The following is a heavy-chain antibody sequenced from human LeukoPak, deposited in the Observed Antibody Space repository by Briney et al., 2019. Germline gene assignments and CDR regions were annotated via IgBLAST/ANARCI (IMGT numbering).Heavy chain of an antibody. CDR2: IYNDGSST. Sequence: GGSLRLSCAASGFTFSNYWMHWVRQAPGKGLVWVSRIYNDGSSTSYADSVKGRFTISRDNAKSTLYLQMNSLRADDTAVYYCARVRGGSGRSYAADAFDIWGQGTMVTVSS. CDR3: ARVRGGSGRSYAADAFDI. V-gene: IGHV3-74*01. J-gene: IGHJ3*02. D-gene: IGHD1-26*01. CDR1: GFTFSNYW.